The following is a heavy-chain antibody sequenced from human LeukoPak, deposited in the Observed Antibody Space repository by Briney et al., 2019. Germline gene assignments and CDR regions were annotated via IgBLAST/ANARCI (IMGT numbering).Heavy chain of an antibody. CDR1: GYTFTSYG. CDR3: ARRKAVAKYYFDY. D-gene: IGHD6-13*01. Sequence: GASVKVSCKASGYTFTSYGISWVRQAPGQGLEWMGWISAYNGNTNYAQKFQGRVTMTRDTSISTAYMELSRLRSDDTAVYYCARRKAVAKYYFDYWGQGTLVTVSS. J-gene: IGHJ4*02. V-gene: IGHV1-18*01. CDR2: ISAYNGNT.